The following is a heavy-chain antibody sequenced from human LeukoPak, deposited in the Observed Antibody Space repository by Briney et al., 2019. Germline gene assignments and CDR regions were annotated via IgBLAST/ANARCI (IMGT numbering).Heavy chain of an antibody. CDR3: ARDVWGMDKRVVVPAAIYWFDP. Sequence: GGFLRLSCAASGFTFSSYSMNWVRQAPGKGLEWVSSISSSSSYIYYADSVKGRFTISRDNAKNSLYLQMNSLRAEDTAVYYCARDVWGMDKRVVVPAAIYWFDPWGQGTLVTVSS. D-gene: IGHD2-2*02. V-gene: IGHV3-21*01. CDR1: GFTFSSYS. CDR2: ISSSSSYI. J-gene: IGHJ5*02.